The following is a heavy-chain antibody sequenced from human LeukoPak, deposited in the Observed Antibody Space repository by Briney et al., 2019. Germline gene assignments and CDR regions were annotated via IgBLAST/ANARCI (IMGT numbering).Heavy chain of an antibody. CDR1: GGSFSGYY. V-gene: IGHV4-34*01. J-gene: IGHJ4*02. D-gene: IGHD3-10*01. CDR3: ARAPTLLWFGESSSPYYFDY. CDR2: INHSGST. Sequence: KSSETLSLTCAVYGGSFSGYYWSWIRQPPGKGLEWIGEINHSGSTNYNPSLKSRVTISVDTSKNQFSLKLSSVTAADTAVYYCARAPTLLWFGESSSPYYFDYWGQGTLVTVSS.